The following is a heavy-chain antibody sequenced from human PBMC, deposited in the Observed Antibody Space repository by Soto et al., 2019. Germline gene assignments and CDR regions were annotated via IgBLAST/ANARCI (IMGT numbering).Heavy chain of an antibody. Sequence: GESLKISCKGSGYSFTSYWIGWVRQMPGKGLEWMGIIYPGDSDTRYSPSFQGQVTISADKSISTAYLQWSSLKASDTAMYYFARGITMVRGETTAYYYYGMDVWGQGTTVTVSS. CDR2: IYPGDSDT. CDR3: ARGITMVRGETTAYYYYGMDV. D-gene: IGHD3-10*01. CDR1: GYSFTSYW. J-gene: IGHJ6*02. V-gene: IGHV5-51*01.